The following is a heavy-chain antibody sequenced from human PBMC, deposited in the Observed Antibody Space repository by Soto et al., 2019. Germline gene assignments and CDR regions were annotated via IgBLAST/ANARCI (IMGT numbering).Heavy chain of an antibody. Sequence: EVQLVESGGGLVQPGGSLRLSCAASGFTFSSYSMNWVRQAPGKGLEWVSYISSSSSTIYYADSVKGRFTISRDNAKNSLYLQMNSLRAEDTVVYYCARDGKLELNPSYYYYMDVWGKGTTVTVSS. CDR3: ARDGKLELNPSYYYYMDV. CDR1: GFTFSSYS. CDR2: ISSSSSTI. J-gene: IGHJ6*03. D-gene: IGHD1-7*01. V-gene: IGHV3-48*01.